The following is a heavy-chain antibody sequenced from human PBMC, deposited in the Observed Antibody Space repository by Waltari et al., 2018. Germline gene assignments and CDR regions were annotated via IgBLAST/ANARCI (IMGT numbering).Heavy chain of an antibody. Sequence: EVQLLESGGGLVQPGGSLRLSCAASGFTFSSYAMSWVRQAPGKGLEWVSVIYSGGSTYYADSVKGRFTISRDNSKNTLYLQMNSLRAEDTAGYYCAKWDGRTEAYDYWGQGTLVTVSS. CDR3: AKWDGRTEAYDY. J-gene: IGHJ4*02. CDR2: IYSGGST. D-gene: IGHD1-26*01. V-gene: IGHV3-23*03. CDR1: GFTFSSYA.